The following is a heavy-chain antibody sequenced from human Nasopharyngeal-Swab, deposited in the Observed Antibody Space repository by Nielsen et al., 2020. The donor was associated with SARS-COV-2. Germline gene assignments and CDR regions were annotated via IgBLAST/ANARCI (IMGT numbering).Heavy chain of an antibody. CDR2: ISSSGGST. Sequence: GGSLRLSCAASGFTFSSYAMSWVRQAPGKGLEWVSAISSSGGSTYYADSVKGRFTISRDNSKNTLYLQMNSLRAEDTAVYYCAKDLGGTIFGLVIIPNDAFDIWGQGTMVTVSS. D-gene: IGHD3/OR15-3a*01. V-gene: IGHV3-23*01. CDR1: GFTFSSYA. CDR3: AKDLGGTIFGLVIIPNDAFDI. J-gene: IGHJ3*02.